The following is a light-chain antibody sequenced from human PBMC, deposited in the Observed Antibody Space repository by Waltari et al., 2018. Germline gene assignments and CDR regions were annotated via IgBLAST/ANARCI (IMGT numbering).Light chain of an antibody. V-gene: IGKV4-1*01. CDR2: WAA. CDR3: QQYYSTPYT. Sequence: DIVMTQSPDSLAVSLGERATINCKSNQSVLYNSNNKNFLAWYQHKAEQPPKLLIYWAATRESGVPDRFSGSGSGTDFTLTISTLQAEDVAVYYCQQYYSTPYTFGQGTKLEIK. J-gene: IGKJ2*01. CDR1: QSVLYNSNNKNF.